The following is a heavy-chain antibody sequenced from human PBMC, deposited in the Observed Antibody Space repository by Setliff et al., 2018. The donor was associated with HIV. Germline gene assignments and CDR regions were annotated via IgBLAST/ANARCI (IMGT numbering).Heavy chain of an antibody. Sequence: LSLTCTVSGGSISNFLWSWIRQPPGKGLEWIGYIYDSGSTNYNPSLKSRVTISVDTSKNYFFLKLTSVTAADTAVYYCARSRPSLRAFDIWGQGTMVTVSS. CDR2: IYDSGST. CDR3: ARSRPSLRAFDI. V-gene: IGHV4-59*01. CDR1: GGSISNFL. D-gene: IGHD4-17*01. J-gene: IGHJ3*02.